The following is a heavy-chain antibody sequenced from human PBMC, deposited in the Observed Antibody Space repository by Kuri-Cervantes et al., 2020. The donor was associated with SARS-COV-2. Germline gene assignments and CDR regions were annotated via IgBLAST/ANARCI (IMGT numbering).Heavy chain of an antibody. D-gene: IGHD3-3*01. CDR2: IISSSYT. V-gene: IGHV3-11*05. CDR1: GFTFSDYY. CDR3: ARAEFLDHPDHYYGMDV. Sequence: GESLKISCAASGFTFSDYYMSWIRQAPGKGLEWVSYIISSSYTNYADSVKGRFTISRDNAKNSLYLQMNSLRAEDTAVYCCARAEFLDHPDHYYGMDVWGQGTTVTVSS. J-gene: IGHJ6*02.